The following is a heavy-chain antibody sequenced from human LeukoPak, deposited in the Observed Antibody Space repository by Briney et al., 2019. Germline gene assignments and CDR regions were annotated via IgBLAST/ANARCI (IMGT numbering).Heavy chain of an antibody. CDR1: GFTFSNYG. CDR2: IRYDGSNK. Sequence: GGSLRLSCAASGFTFSNYGMHWVRQAPGKGLEWVAFIRYDGSNKYYADSVKGRFTISRDSSKNTLYLQMNSLRAEDTAVYYCAKDPQLYCSSTSCYTNYFDYWGQGTLVTVSS. D-gene: IGHD2-2*02. CDR3: AKDPQLYCSSTSCYTNYFDY. V-gene: IGHV3-30*02. J-gene: IGHJ4*02.